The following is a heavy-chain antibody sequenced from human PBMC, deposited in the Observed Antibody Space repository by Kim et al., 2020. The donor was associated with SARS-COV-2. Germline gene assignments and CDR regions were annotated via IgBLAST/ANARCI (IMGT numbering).Heavy chain of an antibody. CDR2: IKSKTDGGTT. CDR3: TTDLVGAIGPDY. J-gene: IGHJ4*02. D-gene: IGHD1-26*01. V-gene: IGHV3-15*01. Sequence: GGSLRLSCAASGFTFSNAWMSWVRQAPGKGLEWVGRIKSKTDGGTTDYAAPVKGRFTISRDDSKNTLYLQMNSLKTEDTAVYYCTTDLVGAIGPDYWGQGTLVTVSS. CDR1: GFTFSNAW.